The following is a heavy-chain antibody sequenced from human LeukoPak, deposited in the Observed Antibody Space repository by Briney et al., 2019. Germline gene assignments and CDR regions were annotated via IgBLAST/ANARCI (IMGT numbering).Heavy chain of an antibody. V-gene: IGHV1-2*06. Sequence: ASVKVSCKASGYTFTGYYMHWVRQAPGQGLEWMGRINPNSGGTNYAQKFQGRVTMTSDTSISTANMELSRLRYDDTAVYYCARGRGQLVRTPYYYYYYMDVWGKGTTVTVSS. CDR1: GYTFTGYY. J-gene: IGHJ6*03. CDR3: ARGRGQLVRTPYYYYYYMDV. D-gene: IGHD6-13*01. CDR2: INPNSGGT.